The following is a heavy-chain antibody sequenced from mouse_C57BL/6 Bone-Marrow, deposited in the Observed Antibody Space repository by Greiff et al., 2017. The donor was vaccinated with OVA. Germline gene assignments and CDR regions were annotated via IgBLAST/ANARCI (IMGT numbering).Heavy chain of an antibody. CDR1: GFTFSDYG. J-gene: IGHJ3*01. CDR3: ARPGYYGSSAWFAY. V-gene: IGHV5-17*01. CDR2: ISSGSSTI. Sequence: EVHLVESGGGLVKPGGSLKLSCAASGFTFSDYGMHWVRQAPEKGLEWVAYISSGSSTIYYADTVKGRFPISRDNAKNTLFLQMTSLRSEDTAMYYCARPGYYGSSAWFAYWGQGTLVTVSA. D-gene: IGHD1-1*01.